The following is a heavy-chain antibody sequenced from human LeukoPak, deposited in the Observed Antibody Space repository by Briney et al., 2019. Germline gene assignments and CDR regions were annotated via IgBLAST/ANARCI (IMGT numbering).Heavy chain of an antibody. D-gene: IGHD3-22*01. CDR2: INHSGST. J-gene: IGHJ5*02. Sequence: PSETLSLTCAVYGGSFSGYYWSWIRQPPGKGLEWIGEINHSGSTNYNPSLKSRVTISVDTSKNQFSLKLSSVTAADTAVYYCARGLITYYYDSSGYPKIMYRWFDPWGQGTLVTVSP. CDR3: ARGLITYYYDSSGYPKIMYRWFDP. V-gene: IGHV4-34*01. CDR1: GGSFSGYY.